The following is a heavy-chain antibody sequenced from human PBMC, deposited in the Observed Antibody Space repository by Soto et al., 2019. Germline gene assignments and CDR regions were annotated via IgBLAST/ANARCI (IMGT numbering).Heavy chain of an antibody. Sequence: SETLSLTCTVSGDSIRNYYWSWIRQPPGKGLEWIGYIYHSGSTYYNPSLKSRVTISVDRSKNQFSLKLSSVTAADTAVYYCARHEAPSGWYFDYWGQGTLVTVSS. CDR3: ARHEAPSGWYFDY. CDR1: GDSIRNYY. V-gene: IGHV4-59*04. J-gene: IGHJ4*02. CDR2: IYHSGST. D-gene: IGHD6-19*01.